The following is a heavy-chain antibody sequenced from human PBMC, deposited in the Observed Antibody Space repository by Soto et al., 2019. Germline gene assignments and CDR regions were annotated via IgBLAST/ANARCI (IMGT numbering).Heavy chain of an antibody. V-gene: IGHV1-58*01. CDR1: GFTFSNSA. CDR3: AAELYSGGSCCSFDI. Sequence: GASVKVSCKTSGFTFSNSAVQWVRQARGQRLEWMGWIVVGSGNTKYEQKLQERVAITRDMSTSTVYMELSSPRSDDTAVYYCAAELYSGGSCCSFDIWGQGTMVTVPS. CDR2: IVVGSGNT. J-gene: IGHJ3*02. D-gene: IGHD2-15*01.